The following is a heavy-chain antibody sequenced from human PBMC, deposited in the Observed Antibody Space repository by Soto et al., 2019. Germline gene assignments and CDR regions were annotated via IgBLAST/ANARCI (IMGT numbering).Heavy chain of an antibody. CDR2: IIPTFGTA. J-gene: IGHJ6*02. Sequence: SVKVSCKASGGTFSSYAISWVRQAPGQGLEWMGGIIPTFGTANYAQKFQGRVTITADESTSTAYMELSSLRSEDTAVYYCARGDYYGSGSYVGDYYYYGMDVWGQGTTVTVSS. V-gene: IGHV1-69*13. D-gene: IGHD3-10*01. CDR1: GGTFSSYA. CDR3: ARGDYYGSGSYVGDYYYYGMDV.